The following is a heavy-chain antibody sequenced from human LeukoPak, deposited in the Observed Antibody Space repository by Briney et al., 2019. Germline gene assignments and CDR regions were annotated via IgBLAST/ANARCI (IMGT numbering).Heavy chain of an antibody. CDR3: AQTTGWPGFDF. V-gene: IGHV4-59*08. J-gene: IGHJ4*02. Sequence: SETLSLTCSASGASTSSRYWSWIRQSPGRTLEWIGHIYNGRTTKYNPSLTSRVTISVDTSKNQFSLRMTSVTAADTAIYYCAQTTGWPGFDFWGPGALVTVAS. CDR1: GASTSSRY. CDR2: IYNGRTT. D-gene: IGHD6-19*01.